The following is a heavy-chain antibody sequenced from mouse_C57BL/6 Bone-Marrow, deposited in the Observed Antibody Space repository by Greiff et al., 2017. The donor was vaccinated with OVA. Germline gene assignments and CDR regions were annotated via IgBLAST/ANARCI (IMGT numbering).Heavy chain of an antibody. J-gene: IGHJ2*01. V-gene: IGHV5-9-1*02. CDR2: ISSGGDYI. Sequence: EVKLQESGEGLVKPGGSLKLSCAASGFTFSSYAMSWVRQTPEKRLEWVAYISSGGDYIYYADTVKGRFTISRDNARNTLYLQMSSLKSEDTAMYYWTRASYYGNPYFDYWGQGTTLTVSS. CDR1: GFTFSSYA. D-gene: IGHD2-1*01. CDR3: TRASYYGNPYFDY.